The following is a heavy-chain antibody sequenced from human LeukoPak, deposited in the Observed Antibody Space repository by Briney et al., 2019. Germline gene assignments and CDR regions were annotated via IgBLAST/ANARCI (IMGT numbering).Heavy chain of an antibody. Sequence: SETLSLTCAVYGGSFSGYYWSWIRQPPGKGLEWIGEINHSGSTNYNPSLKSRVTISVDTSKKQFSLKLSSVTAADTAVYYCARAFLFYGDYGRLHFDYWGQGTLVTVSS. J-gene: IGHJ4*02. CDR3: ARAFLFYGDYGRLHFDY. CDR2: INHSGST. CDR1: GGSFSGYY. D-gene: IGHD4-17*01. V-gene: IGHV4-34*01.